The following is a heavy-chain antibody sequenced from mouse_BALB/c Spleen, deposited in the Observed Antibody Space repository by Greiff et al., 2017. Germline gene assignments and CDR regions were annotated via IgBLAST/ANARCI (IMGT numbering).Heavy chain of an antibody. CDR3: ARERVYYGNYLDY. CDR2: ISSGGST. V-gene: IGHV5-6-5*01. D-gene: IGHD2-1*01. J-gene: IGHJ2*01. Sequence: EVKVVESGGGLVKPGGSLKLSCAASGFTFSSYAMSWVRQTPEKRLEWVASISSGGSTYYPDSVTGRFTISRDNARNILYLQMSSLRSEDTAMYYCARERVYYGNYLDYWGQGTTLTVSS. CDR1: GFTFSSYA.